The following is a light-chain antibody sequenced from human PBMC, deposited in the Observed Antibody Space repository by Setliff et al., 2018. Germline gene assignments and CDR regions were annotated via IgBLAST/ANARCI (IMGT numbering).Light chain of an antibody. CDR3: QSYAGTNNWDV. CDR2: GDT. CDR1: SSNMGAGFS. V-gene: IGLV1-40*01. Sequence: QSALAQPPSVSGAPGQRVTISCTGSSSNMGAGFSVHWYQQLPGTAPKLLIYGDTNRPSGVPDRFSGSKSGTSASLAITGLQAEDEADYYCQSYAGTNNWDVFGTGTKVTVL. J-gene: IGLJ1*01.